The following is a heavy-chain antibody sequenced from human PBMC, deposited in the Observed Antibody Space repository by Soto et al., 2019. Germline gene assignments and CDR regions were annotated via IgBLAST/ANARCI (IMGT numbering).Heavy chain of an antibody. V-gene: IGHV1-18*01. CDR1: GYTFTSYG. J-gene: IGHJ1*01. CDR3: ASTYCSRTSCLGPIQH. CDR2: ISAYNGNT. Sequence: QVQLVQSGAEVKKPGASVKVSCKASGYTFTSYGISWVRQAPGQGLEWMGWISAYNGNTNYAQKLQGRVTMTTDTSTSTAYMRRRSLRSDDTAVYYCASTYCSRTSCLGPIQHWGQGTLVTVSS. D-gene: IGHD2-2*01.